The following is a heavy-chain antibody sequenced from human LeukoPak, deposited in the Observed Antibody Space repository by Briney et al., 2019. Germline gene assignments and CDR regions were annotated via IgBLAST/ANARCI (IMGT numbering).Heavy chain of an antibody. CDR2: IYYSGST. J-gene: IGHJ4*02. Sequence: SETLSLTCTVSGGSISSYYWSWIRQPPGKGLEWIGYIYYSGSTNYNPSLKSRVTISVDTSKNQFSLKLSSVTAADTAVYYCARGIERYYDSSGLGLGPLGLLIKKKYYFDYWGQGTLVTVSS. V-gene: IGHV4-59*01. D-gene: IGHD3-22*01. CDR1: GGSISSYY. CDR3: ARGIERYYDSSGLGLGPLGLLIKKKYYFDY.